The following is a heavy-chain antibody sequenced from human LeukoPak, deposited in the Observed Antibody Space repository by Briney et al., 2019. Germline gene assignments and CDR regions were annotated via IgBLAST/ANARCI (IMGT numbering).Heavy chain of an antibody. Sequence: SETLSLTCTVSGGSISSYYWSWIRQPPGKGLEWIGYIYYSGSTNYNPSLKSRVTISVDTSKNQFSLKLSSVTAADTAVYYCARSHPIYDYWGQETLVTVSS. V-gene: IGHV4-59*08. CDR3: ARSHPIYDY. D-gene: IGHD2-21*01. CDR1: GGSISSYY. CDR2: IYYSGST. J-gene: IGHJ4*02.